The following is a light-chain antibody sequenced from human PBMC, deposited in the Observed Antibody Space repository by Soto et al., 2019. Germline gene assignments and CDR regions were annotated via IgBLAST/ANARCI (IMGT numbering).Light chain of an antibody. Sequence: EMVLTQSPGTLSLSPGERATLSCRASQSVSSNYLAWYRQTPGQAPRLLISGASSRATGIPDRFSGSGSGTDFTLTISRLEPEDFAVYYCQLYDSSSLFSFGPGTKVEVK. CDR1: QSVSSNY. CDR2: GAS. CDR3: QLYDSSSLFS. J-gene: IGKJ3*01. V-gene: IGKV3-20*01.